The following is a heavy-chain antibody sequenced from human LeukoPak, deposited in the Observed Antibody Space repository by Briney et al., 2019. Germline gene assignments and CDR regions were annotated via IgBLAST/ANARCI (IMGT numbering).Heavy chain of an antibody. V-gene: IGHV3-48*03. CDR2: ISSSGSTI. J-gene: IGHJ4*02. D-gene: IGHD5-18*01. CDR3: AKVERGYSYGLVDY. Sequence: GGSLRLSCAASGFTFSSYEMNWVRQAPGKGLEWVSYISSSGSTIYYADSVKGRFTISRDNAKNSLYLQMNSLRAEDTAVYYCAKVERGYSYGLVDYWGQGTLVTVSS. CDR1: GFTFSSYE.